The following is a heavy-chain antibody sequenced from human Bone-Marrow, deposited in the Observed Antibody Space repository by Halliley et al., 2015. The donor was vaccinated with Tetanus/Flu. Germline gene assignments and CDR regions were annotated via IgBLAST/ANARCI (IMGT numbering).Heavy chain of an antibody. D-gene: IGHD6-19*01. CDR3: AKDRFPSGWGGSDP. Sequence: SLRLSCGASGFTFNSFAMTWVRQAPGKGLEWVSSISGSGSTTYYADSVKGRFTISRDDSKNALFLQMNSLRANDTAVYFCAKDRFPSGWGGSDPWGQGALVTVPS. J-gene: IGHJ1*01. CDR1: GFTFNSFA. CDR2: ISGSGSTT. V-gene: IGHV3-23*01.